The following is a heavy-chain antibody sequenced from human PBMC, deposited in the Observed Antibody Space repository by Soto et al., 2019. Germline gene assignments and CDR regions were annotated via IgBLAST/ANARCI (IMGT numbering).Heavy chain of an antibody. CDR1: DCSISDTAYY. J-gene: IGHJ6*02. CDR3: ARRHLLSPPV. CDR2: IYAGGTT. V-gene: IGHV4-39*01. Sequence: QVRVQESGPGLVKPSDTLALTCTVSDCSISDTAYYWGWFRQSPGKGLEWIGSIYAGGTTFHNPSLTSRVTISVDSSKHPCSLKLTSVTAADTAVYSCARRHLLSPPVCCQGNTVTVS.